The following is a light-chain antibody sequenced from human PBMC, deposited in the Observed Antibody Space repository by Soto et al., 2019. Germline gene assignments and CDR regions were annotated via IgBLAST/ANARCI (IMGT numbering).Light chain of an antibody. J-gene: IGLJ2*01. CDR3: TSYSGSSTVA. V-gene: IGLV2-14*03. CDR1: SSDVGGYNY. CDR2: DVS. Sequence: QSALTQPASVSGSPGQSITISCTGTSSDVGGYNYVSWYQQHPGKAPKLMIYDVSNRPSGVSNRFSGSTSGNTASLTISGLQADDEADYYCTSYSGSSTVAFGGGTKVPVL.